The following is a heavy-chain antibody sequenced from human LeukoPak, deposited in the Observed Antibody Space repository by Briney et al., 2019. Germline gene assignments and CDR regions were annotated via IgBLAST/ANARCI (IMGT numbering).Heavy chain of an antibody. Sequence: PGGSLRLSCAASGFTFSSHGMNWVRQAPGKGLEWVSGISPSGGITYYTDSVKGRFTISRDNSKNTVSLQMNSLRAEDTAVYYCARDRTSGEIDYWGQGTLVTVSS. V-gene: IGHV3-23*01. CDR2: ISPSGGIT. D-gene: IGHD2-15*01. CDR1: GFTFSSHG. J-gene: IGHJ4*02. CDR3: ARDRTSGEIDY.